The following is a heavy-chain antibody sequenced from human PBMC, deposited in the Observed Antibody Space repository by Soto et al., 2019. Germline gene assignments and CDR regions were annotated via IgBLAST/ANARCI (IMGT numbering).Heavy chain of an antibody. CDR1: GGSISSYY. Sequence: QVQLQQSGPGLVKPSETLSLTCTVSGGSISSYYWSWIRQPPGKGLEWIGYIYYSESTNYNPSLKSRVTMSVDTFKNQFSLNLISVTAAGTAGYYCARGGLLRTGFNYWGQGTLVSVSA. D-gene: IGHD1-26*01. CDR2: IYYSEST. J-gene: IGHJ4*02. CDR3: ARGGLLRTGFNY. V-gene: IGHV4-59*01.